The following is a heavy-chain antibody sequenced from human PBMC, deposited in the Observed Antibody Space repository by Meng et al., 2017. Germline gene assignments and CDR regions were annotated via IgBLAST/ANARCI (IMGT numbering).Heavy chain of an antibody. CDR2: ISSSGSTI. Sequence: SLEISCAASGFTFSSYEMNWVRQAPGKGLEWVSYISSSGSTIYYADSVKGRFTISRDNAKNALYLQMNSLGAEDTAVYYCSREVSLHEPWKLDYWGQGTLVTVSS. V-gene: IGHV3-48*03. J-gene: IGHJ4*02. CDR1: GFTFSSYE. CDR3: SREVSLHEPWKLDY. D-gene: IGHD1-1*01.